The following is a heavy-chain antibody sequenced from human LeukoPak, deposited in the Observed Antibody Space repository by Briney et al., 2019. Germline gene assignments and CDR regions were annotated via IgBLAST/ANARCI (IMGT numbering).Heavy chain of an antibody. J-gene: IGHJ4*02. CDR3: AKDLTPSWEPDF. V-gene: IGHV3-33*06. CDR1: GFTFSSFG. CDR2: IWYNGSNK. Sequence: GRSLRLSCAASGFTFSSFGMHWVRQAPGKGLEWVAAIWYNGSNKHYADSVKGRFTISRDNSKNTLYLEMDSLRAEDTAVYYCAKDLTPSWEPDFRGQGTLVTVSS. D-gene: IGHD1-26*01.